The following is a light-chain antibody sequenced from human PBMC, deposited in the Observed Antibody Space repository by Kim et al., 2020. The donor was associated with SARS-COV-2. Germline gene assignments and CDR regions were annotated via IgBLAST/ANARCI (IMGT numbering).Light chain of an antibody. CDR2: EVT. Sequence: SNTNTCPGTSNGVGNYYLVSWYQVHPGKAPKVLIYEVTKRPSGVSDRFSGSKSDNTASLTISGLQPEDEADYYCCSYTGRSTPYVFGTGTKVTVL. J-gene: IGLJ1*01. V-gene: IGLV2-23*02. CDR1: SNGVGNYYL. CDR3: CSYTGRSTPYV.